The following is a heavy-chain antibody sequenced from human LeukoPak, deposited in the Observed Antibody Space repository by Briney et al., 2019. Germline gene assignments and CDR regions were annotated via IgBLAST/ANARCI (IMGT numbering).Heavy chain of an antibody. CDR2: ISSGSGYI. CDR1: GFTFSSYG. J-gene: IGHJ4*02. D-gene: IGHD3-10*01. V-gene: IGHV3-21*01. Sequence: GGSLRLSCAASGFTFSSYGFNWVRQAPGKGLEWVSSISSGSGYIYYADSVKGRFTISRDNAQNSLYLQMNSLRAEDTAVYYCAREIISSGSLDYWGQGTLVTVSS. CDR3: AREIISSGSLDY.